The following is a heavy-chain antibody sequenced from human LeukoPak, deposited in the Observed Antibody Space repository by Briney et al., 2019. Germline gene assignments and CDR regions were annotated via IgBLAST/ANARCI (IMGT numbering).Heavy chain of an antibody. CDR1: GFTFSSYS. CDR3: ARENNYYDSSGYYVYYFDY. V-gene: IGHV3-21*01. Sequence: GWSLRLSCAASGFTFSSYSMNWVRQAPGKGLEWVSSIRSSSSYIYYAGSVKGRFTISRDNAKNSLYLQMNSLRAEDTAVYYCARENNYYDSSGYYVYYFDYWGQGTLVTVSS. J-gene: IGHJ4*02. D-gene: IGHD3-22*01. CDR2: IRSSSSYI.